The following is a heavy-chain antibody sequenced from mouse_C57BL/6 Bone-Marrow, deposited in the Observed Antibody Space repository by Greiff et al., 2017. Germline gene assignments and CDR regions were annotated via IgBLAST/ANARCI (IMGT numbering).Heavy chain of an antibody. CDR2: IHPNSGST. J-gene: IGHJ2*01. CDR3: ARNLIYYGSLRDD. D-gene: IGHD2-1*01. Sequence: QVQLQQPRAELVKPGASVKLSCKASGYTFTSYWMHWVKQRPGQGLEWIGMIHPNSGSTNYNEKFKSKATLTVDKSSSTAYMQLSSLTSENSAVYYCARNLIYYGSLRDDWGQGTTLTGSS. V-gene: IGHV1-64*01. CDR1: GYTFTSYW.